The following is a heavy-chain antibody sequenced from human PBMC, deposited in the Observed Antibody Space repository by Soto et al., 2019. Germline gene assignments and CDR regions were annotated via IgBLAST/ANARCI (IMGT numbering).Heavy chain of an antibody. CDR1: GFPFSSYW. D-gene: IGHD3-16*02. Sequence: GGSLSLSCAASGFPFSSYWMSWVRQAPGKGLEWVANIKQDGSEKYYVDSVKGRFTISRDNAKNSLYLQMNSLRAEDTAVYYCARDGPYYDYIWGSYRWGAFDIWGQGTMVTVSS. J-gene: IGHJ3*02. CDR3: ARDGPYYDYIWGSYRWGAFDI. V-gene: IGHV3-7*01. CDR2: IKQDGSEK.